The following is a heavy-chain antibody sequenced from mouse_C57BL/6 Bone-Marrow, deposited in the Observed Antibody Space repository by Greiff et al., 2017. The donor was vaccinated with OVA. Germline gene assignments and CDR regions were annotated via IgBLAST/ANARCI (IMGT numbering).Heavy chain of an antibody. J-gene: IGHJ1*03. Sequence: QVQLQQPGAELVKPGASVKMSCKASGYTFTSYWITWVKQRPGQGLEWIADIYPGSGSTNYNEKFKSKATLTIDTSTSTAYMQLSSLTSEDSAVYYCERRYYGSSWYFDFWGRGTTVTVSS. CDR3: ERRYYGSSWYFDF. CDR2: IYPGSGST. V-gene: IGHV1-55*01. D-gene: IGHD1-1*01. CDR1: GYTFTSYW.